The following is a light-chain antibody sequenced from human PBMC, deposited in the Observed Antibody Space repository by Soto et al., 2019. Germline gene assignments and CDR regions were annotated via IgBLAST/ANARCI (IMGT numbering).Light chain of an antibody. CDR2: GAS. V-gene: IGKV1-9*01. J-gene: IGKJ4*01. CDR3: QQLNSYPPLT. Sequence: DIQLTQSPSFLSASVGDRVTVSCRASQGISNYLAWYQLKPGKAPKLLIYGASTLQSGVPSRFSGSGSGTEFTLTISSLQPEDFATYYCQQLNSYPPLTFGGGTKVEIK. CDR1: QGISNY.